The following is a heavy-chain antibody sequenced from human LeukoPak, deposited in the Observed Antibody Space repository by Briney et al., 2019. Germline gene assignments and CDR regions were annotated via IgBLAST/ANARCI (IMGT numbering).Heavy chain of an antibody. V-gene: IGHV3-21*06. Sequence: GGSLRLSCVASGFTFTTYSMNWVRQAPGKGLEWISSISSSSSYIHYADSVKGRFTIPRDNANSSVELQMNSLRAEDTAVYYCAKRAGRGNSYQFMDVWGRGTTVTVSS. J-gene: IGHJ6*03. D-gene: IGHD4-23*01. CDR3: AKRAGRGNSYQFMDV. CDR1: GFTFTTYS. CDR2: ISSSSSYI.